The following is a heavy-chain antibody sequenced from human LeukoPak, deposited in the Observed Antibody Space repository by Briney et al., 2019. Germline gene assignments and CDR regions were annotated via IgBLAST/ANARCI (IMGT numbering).Heavy chain of an antibody. CDR2: IYYSGST. Sequence: PSETLSLTCTVSGVSISSYYWSWIRQPPGKGLEWIGYIYYSGSTNYNPSLKSRVTISVDTSKNQFSLKMSTVTAADTAVHYCARDSSSSWFSFEPWVQGTLVTVSS. D-gene: IGHD6-13*01. CDR1: GVSISSYY. J-gene: IGHJ5*02. V-gene: IGHV4-59*01. CDR3: ARDSSSSWFSFEP.